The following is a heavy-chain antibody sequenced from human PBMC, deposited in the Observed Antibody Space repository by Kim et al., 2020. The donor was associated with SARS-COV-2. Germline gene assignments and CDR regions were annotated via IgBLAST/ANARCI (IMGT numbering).Heavy chain of an antibody. V-gene: IGHV4-59*08. CDR1: GGSISSYY. Sequence: SETLSLTCTVSGGSISSYYWSWIRQPPWKGLEWIGYIYYSGSTNYNPSLKSRVTISVDTSKNQFSLKLSSVTAADTAVYYCARQDSYYDILTGYHYYYGMDVWGQGTTVTVSS. CDR3: ARQDSYYDILTGYHYYYGMDV. CDR2: IYYSGST. J-gene: IGHJ6*02. D-gene: IGHD3-9*01.